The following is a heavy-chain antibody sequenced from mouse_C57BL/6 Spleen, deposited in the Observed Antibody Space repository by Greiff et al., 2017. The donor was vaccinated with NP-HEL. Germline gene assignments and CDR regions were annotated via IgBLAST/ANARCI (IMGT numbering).Heavy chain of an antibody. CDR1: GYAFSSYW. CDR2: IYPGDGDT. J-gene: IGHJ4*01. V-gene: IGHV1-80*01. Sequence: VQLQQSGAELVKPGASVKISCKASGYAFSSYWMNWVKQRPGKGLEWIGQIYPGDGDTNYNGKFKGKATLTADKSSSTAYMQLSILTSEDSAVYFCARWGYYGSSYYAMDYWGQGTSVTVSS. D-gene: IGHD1-1*01. CDR3: ARWGYYGSSYYAMDY.